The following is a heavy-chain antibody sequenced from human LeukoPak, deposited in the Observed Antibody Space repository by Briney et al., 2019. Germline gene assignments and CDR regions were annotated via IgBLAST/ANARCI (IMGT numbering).Heavy chain of an antibody. V-gene: IGHV1-18*01. D-gene: IGHD3-10*01. J-gene: IGHJ3*02. CDR2: ISAYNGNT. Sequence: ASVKVSCKASGYTFTSYGISWVRQAPGQGLEWMGWISAYNGNTNYAQKLQGRVTMTTDTSTSTACMELRSLRSDDTAVYYCAREPLRGYYYGSGSPRNGAFDIWGQGTMVTVSS. CDR1: GYTFTSYG. CDR3: AREPLRGYYYGSGSPRNGAFDI.